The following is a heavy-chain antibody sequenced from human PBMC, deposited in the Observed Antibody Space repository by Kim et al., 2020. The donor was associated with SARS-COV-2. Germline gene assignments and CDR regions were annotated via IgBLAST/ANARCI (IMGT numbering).Heavy chain of an antibody. J-gene: IGHJ6*02. CDR1: GFTFSSYE. Sequence: GGSLRLSCAASGFTFSSYEMNWVRQAPGKGLEWVSYISRSGSTIYYADSVKGRFTISRDNAKNSLYLQMNSLRAEDTAVYYCPGDRFAAPIAVAGIDYYYYGLDVWGQGTTVTVSS. CDR3: PGDRFAAPIAVAGIDYYYYGLDV. V-gene: IGHV3-48*03. CDR2: ISRSGSTI. D-gene: IGHD6-19*01.